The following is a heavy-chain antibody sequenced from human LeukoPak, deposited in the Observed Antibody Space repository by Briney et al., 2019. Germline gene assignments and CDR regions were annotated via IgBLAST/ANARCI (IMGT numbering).Heavy chain of an antibody. V-gene: IGHV1-18*01. J-gene: IGHJ5*02. CDR1: GYTFTSYG. Sequence: ASVKVSCKASGYTFTSYGISWVRQAPGQGLEWMGWISAYNGNTNYAQKLQGRVTMTTDTSTSTAYMELRSLRSDDTAVYYCARLMGDIVATTATYNWFDPWGQGTLVTVSS. D-gene: IGHD5-12*01. CDR2: ISAYNGNT. CDR3: ARLMGDIVATTATYNWFDP.